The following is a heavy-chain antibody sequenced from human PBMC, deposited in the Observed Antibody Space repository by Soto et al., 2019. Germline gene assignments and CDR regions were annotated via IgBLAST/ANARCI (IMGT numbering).Heavy chain of an antibody. J-gene: IGHJ4*02. CDR1: GFTFSSYA. V-gene: IGHV3-30-3*01. D-gene: IGHD1-7*01. CDR2: ISYDGSNK. Sequence: GGSLRLSCAASGFTFSSYAMHWVRQAPGKGLEWVAVISYDGSNKYYADSVKGRFTISRDNSENTLYLQMNSLRAEDTAVYYCARGPTELGYFDYWGQGTLVTVSS. CDR3: ARGPTELGYFDY.